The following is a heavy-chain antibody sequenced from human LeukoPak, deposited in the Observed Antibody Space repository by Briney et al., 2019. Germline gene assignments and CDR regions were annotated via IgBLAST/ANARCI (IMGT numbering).Heavy chain of an antibody. V-gene: IGHV3-30*18. CDR3: AKEIASSSWYGYYYYGLDV. Sequence: GRSLTLSCAASGFTFSSYGMHWVRQAPGKGLERVSVVSNYGSNKYYSDSVKGRFNTSSDHCKNTLYLQMNRLRAEDPAVYYCAKEIASSSWYGYYYYGLDVWGQGTTVTVSS. J-gene: IGHJ6*02. CDR1: GFTFSSYG. D-gene: IGHD6-13*01. CDR2: VSNYGSNK.